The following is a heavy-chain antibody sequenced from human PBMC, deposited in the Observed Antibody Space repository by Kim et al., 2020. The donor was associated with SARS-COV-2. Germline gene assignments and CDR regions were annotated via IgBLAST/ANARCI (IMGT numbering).Heavy chain of an antibody. J-gene: IGHJ6*02. V-gene: IGHV3-11*05. CDR2: ISSSSSYT. Sequence: GGSLRLSCAASGFTFSDYYMSWIRQAPGKGLEWVSYISSSSSYTNYADSVKGRFTISRDNAKNSLYLQMNSLRAEDTAVYYCARGGYDYVWGSYRDYYYYGMDVWGQGTTVTVSS. CDR3: ARGGYDYVWGSYRDYYYYGMDV. D-gene: IGHD3-16*02. CDR1: GFTFSDYY.